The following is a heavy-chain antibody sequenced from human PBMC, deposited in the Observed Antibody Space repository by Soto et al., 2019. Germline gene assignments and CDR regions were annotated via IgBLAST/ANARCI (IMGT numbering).Heavy chain of an antibody. J-gene: IGHJ6*02. V-gene: IGHV1-18*01. D-gene: IGHD3-22*01. Sequence: GASVKVSCKASGYTFTSYGISWVRQAPGQGLEWMGWISAYNGNTNYAQKLQGRVTMTTDTSTSTAYMELSSPRSDDTAVYYRARAHGTYYDSSGYYSYYYGMDVWGQGTTVTVSS. CDR1: GYTFTSYG. CDR2: ISAYNGNT. CDR3: ARAHGTYYDSSGYYSYYYGMDV.